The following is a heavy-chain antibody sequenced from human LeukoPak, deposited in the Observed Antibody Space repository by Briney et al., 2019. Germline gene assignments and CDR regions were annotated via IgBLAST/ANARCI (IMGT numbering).Heavy chain of an antibody. CDR1: GFTFSSYG. CDR2: ISYDGSNK. J-gene: IGHJ4*02. Sequence: PGGSLRLSCVASGFTFSSYGMHWVRQAPGQGLEWVAIISYDGSNKYYADSVKGRLTISRDNSKNTLYLQMNSLRAEDTAVYYCAKDRLVGATLYYFDYWGQGTLVTVSS. CDR3: AKDRLVGATLYYFDY. D-gene: IGHD1-26*01. V-gene: IGHV3-30*18.